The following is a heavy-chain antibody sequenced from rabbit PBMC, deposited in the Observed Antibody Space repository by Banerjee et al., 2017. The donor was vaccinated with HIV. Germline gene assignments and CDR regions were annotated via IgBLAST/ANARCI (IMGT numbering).Heavy chain of an antibody. CDR2: IYTASGST. V-gene: IGHV1S45*01. CDR1: GFSLSSYA. J-gene: IGHJ4*01. CDR3: ARGPSGGDYGRFNL. D-gene: IGHD1-1*01. Sequence: QEQLVESGGGLVQPEGSLTLTCTASGFSLSSYAMCWVRQAPGKGLEWIGCIYTASGSTYYASWAKGRFTITTTSSTTVTLQMTSLTAADTATHFCARGPSGGDYGRFNLWGQGTLVTVS.